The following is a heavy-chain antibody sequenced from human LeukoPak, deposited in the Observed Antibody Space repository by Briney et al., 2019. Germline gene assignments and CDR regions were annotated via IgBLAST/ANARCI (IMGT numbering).Heavy chain of an antibody. CDR2: IYHSGST. V-gene: IGHV4-30-2*01. CDR1: GGSISSGGYS. D-gene: IGHD2-2*01. Sequence: SETLSLTCAVSGGSISSGGYSWSWIRQPPGKGLEWIRYIYHSGSTYYNPSLKSRVTISVDRSKNQFSLKLSSVTAADTAVYYCARNLYCSSTSCSPGIFDYWGQGTLVTVSS. CDR3: ARNLYCSSTSCSPGIFDY. J-gene: IGHJ4*02.